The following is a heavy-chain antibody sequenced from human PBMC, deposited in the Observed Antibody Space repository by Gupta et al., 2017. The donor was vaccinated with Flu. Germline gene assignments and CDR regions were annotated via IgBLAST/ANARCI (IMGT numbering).Heavy chain of an antibody. CDR1: GGTFSSYT. CDR2: IIPILGIA. J-gene: IGHJ3*02. D-gene: IGHD5-18*01. CDR3: ARGGGYSYGNDAFDI. V-gene: IGHV1-69*02. Sequence: QVQLVQSGAEVKKPGSSVKFSCKASGGTFSSYTISWVRQAPGQGLEWMRRIIPILGIANYAQKFQGRVTMTADKSTSTAYMELSSLRSEDTAVYYCARGGGYSYGNDAFDIWGQGTMVTVSS.